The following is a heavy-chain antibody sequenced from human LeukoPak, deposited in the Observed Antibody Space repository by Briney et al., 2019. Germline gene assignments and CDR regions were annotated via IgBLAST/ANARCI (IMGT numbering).Heavy chain of an antibody. CDR3: ARGYCSGGTCYLVENWFDP. Sequence: ASVKVSCKASGYTFTVYYMYWVRQAPGQGLEWMGRINPNSGDTDYAQNFQGRVTMTRDTSISTAYMELTNPRSDDTAVYYCARGYCSGGTCYLVENWFDPWGQGTLVTVSS. CDR1: GYTFTVYY. D-gene: IGHD2-15*01. V-gene: IGHV1-2*06. CDR2: INPNSGDT. J-gene: IGHJ5*02.